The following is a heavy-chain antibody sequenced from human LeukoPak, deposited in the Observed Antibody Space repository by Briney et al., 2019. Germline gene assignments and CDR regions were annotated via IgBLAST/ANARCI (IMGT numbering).Heavy chain of an antibody. Sequence: SEILSLTCTVSGGSISSGGYYWSWIRQHPGKGLEWIGYIYYSGSTYYNPSLKSRVTISVDTSKNQFSLKLSSVTAADTAVYYCARDGPSSSWYVDYYYGMDVWGQGTTVTVSS. D-gene: IGHD6-13*01. J-gene: IGHJ6*02. CDR3: ARDGPSSSWYVDYYYGMDV. V-gene: IGHV4-31*03. CDR1: GGSISSGGYY. CDR2: IYYSGST.